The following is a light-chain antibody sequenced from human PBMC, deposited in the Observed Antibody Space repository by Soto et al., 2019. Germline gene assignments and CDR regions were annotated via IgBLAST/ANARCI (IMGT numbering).Light chain of an antibody. CDR2: GAS. V-gene: IGKV3-20*01. Sequence: EIVLTQSPGTLSLSPGERATLSCRASQSVSSSYLAWYQQKPGQAPRRLIYGASSRATGIPDRFSGSGSGTDFTLTISRLEPEDFAVYYCQQYGNSPLVTFGQGTRLEIK. CDR1: QSVSSSY. CDR3: QQYGNSPLVT. J-gene: IGKJ5*01.